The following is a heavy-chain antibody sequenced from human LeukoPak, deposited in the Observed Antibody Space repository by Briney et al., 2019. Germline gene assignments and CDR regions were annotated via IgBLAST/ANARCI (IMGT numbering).Heavy chain of an antibody. CDR2: IYYSGST. CDR1: GGSISSGGYY. J-gene: IGHJ5*02. V-gene: IGHV4-31*03. D-gene: IGHD3-10*01. Sequence: SQTLSLTCTVSGGSISSGGYYWSWIRQHPGKGLEWIGYIYYSGSTYYNPSLKSRVTISVDTSKNQFSLKLSSVTAADTAVYYCARGPVYYYYGSGRSRGWFEPWGQGTLVTVSS. CDR3: ARGPVYYYYGSGRSRGWFEP.